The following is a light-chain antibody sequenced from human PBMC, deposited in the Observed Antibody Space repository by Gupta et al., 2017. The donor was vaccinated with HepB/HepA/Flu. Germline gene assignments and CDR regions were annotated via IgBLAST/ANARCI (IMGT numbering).Light chain of an antibody. CDR1: QSVTSKY. CDR3: QQYHRTPFT. Sequence: VLTQSPDTLSLSPGESVTLACRASQSVTSKYIAWYQQKRGLAPRLLIVGASTRATGIPERFTGGESGTDFSLTINRLEPEDFAAYLCQQYHRTPFTFGPGTNVAMK. CDR2: GAS. J-gene: IGKJ2*01. V-gene: IGKV3-20*01.